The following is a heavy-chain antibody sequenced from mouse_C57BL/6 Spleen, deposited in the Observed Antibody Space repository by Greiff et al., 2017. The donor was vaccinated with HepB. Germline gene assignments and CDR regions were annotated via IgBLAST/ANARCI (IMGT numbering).Heavy chain of an antibody. J-gene: IGHJ4*01. V-gene: IGHV2-2*01. CDR3: ATYYYGSSWAMDY. Sequence: VQLQESGPGLVQPSQSLSITCTVSGFSLTSYGVHWVRQSPGKGLEWLGVIWSGGSTDYNAAFISRLSISKDNSKSQVFFKMNSLQADDTAIYYCATYYYGSSWAMDYWGQGTSVTVSS. CDR2: IWSGGST. D-gene: IGHD1-1*01. CDR1: GFSLTSYG.